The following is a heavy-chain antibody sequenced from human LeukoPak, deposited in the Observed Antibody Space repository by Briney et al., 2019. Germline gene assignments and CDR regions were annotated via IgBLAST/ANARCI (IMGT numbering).Heavy chain of an antibody. CDR1: GYTFTSYG. D-gene: IGHD3-22*01. CDR3: ARDGNYYDSSGYYSPYYFDY. Sequence: ASVKVSCKASGYTFTSYGISWVRQAPGQGLEWMGWISAYNGDTRYAQKVQGRVTMTTDTSTSTAYMELRSLRADDTAVYFCARDGNYYDSSGYYSPYYFDYWGQGTLVTVSS. V-gene: IGHV1-18*01. CDR2: ISAYNGDT. J-gene: IGHJ4*02.